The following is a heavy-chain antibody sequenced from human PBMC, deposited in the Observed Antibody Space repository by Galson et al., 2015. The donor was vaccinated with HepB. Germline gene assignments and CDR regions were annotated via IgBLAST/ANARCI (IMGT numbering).Heavy chain of an antibody. V-gene: IGHV1-3*01. D-gene: IGHD3-22*01. CDR3: ARDSPHYYDSSGPGV. Sequence: SVKVSCKASGYTFTSYAIHWVRQAPGQRLKWMGRINAGNGNTNYAQKLQGRVTMTTDTSTSTAYMELRSLRSDDTAVYYCARDSPHYYDSSGPGVWGQGTLVTVSS. J-gene: IGHJ4*02. CDR1: GYTFTSYA. CDR2: INAGNGNT.